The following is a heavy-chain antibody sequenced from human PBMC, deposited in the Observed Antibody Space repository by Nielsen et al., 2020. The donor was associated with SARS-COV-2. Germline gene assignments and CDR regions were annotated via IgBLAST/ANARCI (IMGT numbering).Heavy chain of an antibody. CDR3: ARDSGSIPAASYYYYYGMDV. Sequence: SVKVSCKASGGTFSSYDISWVRQAPGQGLEWMGGIIPIFGTANYAQKFQGRVTITADKSTSTAYMELSSLRSEDTAVYYCARDSGSIPAASYYYYYGMDVWGQGTTVTVSS. D-gene: IGHD2-2*01. CDR2: IIPIFGTA. CDR1: GGTFSSYD. J-gene: IGHJ6*02. V-gene: IGHV1-69*06.